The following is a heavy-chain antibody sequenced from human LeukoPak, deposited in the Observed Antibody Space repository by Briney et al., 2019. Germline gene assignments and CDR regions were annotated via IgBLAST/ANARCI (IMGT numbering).Heavy chain of an antibody. V-gene: IGHV4-61*08. Sequence: SETLSLTCTVSGASVSSSGYYWSWIRQPPGKGLEWIGYIYHSGSTNYNPSLKSRVTISVDTSKNQFSLKLTSMTAADTAVYYCGRETIAATGTSVIFDYWGQGTLVTVSS. J-gene: IGHJ4*02. D-gene: IGHD6-13*01. CDR2: IYHSGST. CDR1: GASVSSSGYY. CDR3: GRETIAATGTSVIFDY.